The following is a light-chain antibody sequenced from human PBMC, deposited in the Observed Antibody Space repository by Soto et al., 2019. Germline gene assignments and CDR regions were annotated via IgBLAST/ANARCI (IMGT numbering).Light chain of an antibody. CDR1: QNIGDY. J-gene: IGKJ1*01. V-gene: IGKV1-39*01. Sequence: DLLMTQSPSSLSASIGDRVTIACRASQNIGDYLNWVQQKPGKAPKLLVYAASTLQSGVPSRFTGSGSGTDFSLTISSLQPEDFATYFRQQSHTSPRTFGPGTRVEI. CDR3: QQSHTSPRT. CDR2: AAS.